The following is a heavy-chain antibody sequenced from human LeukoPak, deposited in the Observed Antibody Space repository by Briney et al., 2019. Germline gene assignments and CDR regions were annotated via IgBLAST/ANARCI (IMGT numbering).Heavy chain of an antibody. CDR1: GYTFTSYG. V-gene: IGHV1-18*01. J-gene: IGHJ4*02. D-gene: IGHD6-13*01. CDR2: ISAYNGNT. CDR3: AREAMSSLTAAGVDY. Sequence: ASVKVSCKASGYTFTSYGISWVRQAPGQGLEWMGWISAYNGNTNYAQKLQGRVTITTDTSTSTAYMELRSLRSDDTAVYYCAREAMSSLTAAGVDYWGQGTLVTVSS.